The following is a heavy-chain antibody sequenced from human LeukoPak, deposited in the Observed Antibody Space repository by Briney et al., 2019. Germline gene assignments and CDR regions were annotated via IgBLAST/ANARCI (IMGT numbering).Heavy chain of an antibody. Sequence: ASVKVSCKASGYTFTSYDVNWVRQATGQGLEWMGWMNPNSGNTGLAQKFQGRVTLTRDTSLSTAYMELSNLRSDDTAVYYCASTLLGTNPDDYWGQGTLVTVSS. CDR1: GYTFTSYD. J-gene: IGHJ4*02. CDR2: MNPNSGNT. V-gene: IGHV1-8*01. CDR3: ASTLLGTNPDDY. D-gene: IGHD1-7*01.